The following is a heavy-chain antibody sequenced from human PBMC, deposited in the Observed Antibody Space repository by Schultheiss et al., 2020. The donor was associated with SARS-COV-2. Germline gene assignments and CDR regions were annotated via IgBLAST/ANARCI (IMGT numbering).Heavy chain of an antibody. Sequence: SETLSLTCAVSGYSISSGYYWSWIRQPAGKGLEWIGRIYTSGSTNYNPSLKSRVTMSVDTSKNQFSLKLSSVTAADTAVYYCARARGSQRAFDIWGQGTMVTVSS. CDR1: GYSISSGYY. D-gene: IGHD1-26*01. J-gene: IGHJ3*02. CDR2: IYTSGST. CDR3: ARARGSQRAFDI. V-gene: IGHV4-4*07.